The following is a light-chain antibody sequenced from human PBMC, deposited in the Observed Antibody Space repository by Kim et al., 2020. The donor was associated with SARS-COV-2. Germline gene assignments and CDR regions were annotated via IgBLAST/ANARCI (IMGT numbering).Light chain of an antibody. Sequence: SVKLTCTLSSGHSSYAIAWHQQQPEKGPRYLMKLNSDGSHRKGDGIPDRFSGSSSGAERYLTISSLQSEDEADYYCQTWGTGIRVFGGGTKLTVL. J-gene: IGLJ3*02. V-gene: IGLV4-69*01. CDR3: QTWGTGIRV. CDR1: SGHSSYA. CDR2: LNSDGSH.